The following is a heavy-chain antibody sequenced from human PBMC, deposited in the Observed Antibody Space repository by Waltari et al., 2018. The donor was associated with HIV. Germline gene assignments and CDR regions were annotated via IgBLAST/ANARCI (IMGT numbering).Heavy chain of an antibody. V-gene: IGHV3-30*18. CDR2: ISYDVSST. D-gene: IGHD1-26*01. CDR3: VKDVGATYFDY. CDR1: GFTFSNYF. Sequence: QVQLVESGGGVVQPGRSLSISCAASGFTFSNYFMHWVRLAPGKGSELLTFISYDVSSTYYADSVQCRFTSSRDNSKNTLYLQMNSLRPEDTAVYYCVKDVGATYFDYWGQGTLVTVSS. J-gene: IGHJ4*02.